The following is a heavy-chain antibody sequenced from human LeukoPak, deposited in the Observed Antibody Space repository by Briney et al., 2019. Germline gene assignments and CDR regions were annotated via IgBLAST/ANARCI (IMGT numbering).Heavy chain of an antibody. J-gene: IGHJ4*02. Sequence: GGSLRLSCAASGFTFSNHWMSWVRQAPGKGLEWVADIKKDGSEKNQVDSVIISRDNAKNSLYLQMNSLRAEDTAVYYCARGPSYGSRSDYLDYWGQGILVTVSS. CDR1: GFTFSNHW. CDR2: IKKDGSEK. V-gene: IGHV3-7*01. CDR3: ARGPSYGSRSDYLDY. D-gene: IGHD3-10*01.